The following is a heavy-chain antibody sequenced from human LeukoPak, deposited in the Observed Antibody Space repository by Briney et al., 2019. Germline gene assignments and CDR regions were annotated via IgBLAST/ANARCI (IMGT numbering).Heavy chain of an antibody. D-gene: IGHD3-10*01. CDR1: GYSISSGYY. J-gene: IGHJ4*02. Sequence: PSETLSLTCAVFGYSISSGYYWGWIRQPPGKGLEWIGSIYHSGSTYYNPSLKSRVTISVDTSKNQFSLKLSSVTAADTAVYYCARQVYYGSGSYYYWGQGTLVTVSS. V-gene: IGHV4-38-2*01. CDR3: ARQVYYGSGSYYY. CDR2: IYHSGST.